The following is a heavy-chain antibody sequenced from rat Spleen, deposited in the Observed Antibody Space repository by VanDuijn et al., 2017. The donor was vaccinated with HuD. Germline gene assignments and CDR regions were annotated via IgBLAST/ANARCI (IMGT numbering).Heavy chain of an antibody. CDR3: AREAGLPCHYFDY. J-gene: IGHJ2*01. Sequence: EVQLVESGGGLVQPGRSLKLSCAASGFTFSDYNMAWVRQAPKKGLEWVTTISYDGSSTYYRDSVKGRFTISRDNAKTTLYLQMDSRRSEDTATYFCAREAGLPCHYFDYWGQGVMVTVST. D-gene: IGHD1-4*01. V-gene: IGHV5-7*01. CDR1: GFTFSDYN. CDR2: ISYDGSST.